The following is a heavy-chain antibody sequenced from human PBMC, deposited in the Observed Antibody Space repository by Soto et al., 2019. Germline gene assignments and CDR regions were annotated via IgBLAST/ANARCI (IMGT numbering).Heavy chain of an antibody. Sequence: ASVKVSCKASGYTFTSYGISWVRQAPGQGLEWMGWISAYNGNTNYAQKLQGRVTMTTDTSTSTAYMELRSLRSDDTAVYYCARDQTILFYFYCSQRDLFDFWARGSMVTVSS. CDR3: ARDQTILFYFYCSQRDLFDF. CDR1: GYTFTSYG. J-gene: IGHJ3*01. V-gene: IGHV1-18*01. D-gene: IGHD3-9*01. CDR2: ISAYNGNT.